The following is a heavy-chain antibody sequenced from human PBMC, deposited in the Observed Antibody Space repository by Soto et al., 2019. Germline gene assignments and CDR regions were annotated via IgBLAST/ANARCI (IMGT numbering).Heavy chain of an antibody. CDR2: IYYSGST. V-gene: IGHV4-39*01. Sequence: QLQLQESGPGLVKPSETLSLTCTVSGGSISSSSYYWGWIRQPPGKGLGWIGSIYYSGSTYYNPSLKSRVTISVDTSKNQFSLKLSSVTAADTAVYYCATLLYCSGGSCYGGNYWGQGTLVTVSS. J-gene: IGHJ4*02. CDR3: ATLLYCSGGSCYGGNY. CDR1: GGSISSSSYY. D-gene: IGHD2-15*01.